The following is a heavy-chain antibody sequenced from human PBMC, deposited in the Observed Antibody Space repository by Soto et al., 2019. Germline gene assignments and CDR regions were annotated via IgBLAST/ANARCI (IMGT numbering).Heavy chain of an antibody. CDR3: ERGHGVIIGAMDV. CDR2: ISAYNVDT. J-gene: IGHJ6*02. V-gene: IGHV1-18*01. Sequence: ASGKVSCKSSGYRFETYALSWVRQAPGQGLEWMGWISAYNVDTYYAQKFQDRVTMTKDTSTGTAYMELRSLRSDDTAVYYCERGHGVIIGAMDVWGQGTTVTVSS. D-gene: IGHD3-3*01. CDR1: GYRFETYA.